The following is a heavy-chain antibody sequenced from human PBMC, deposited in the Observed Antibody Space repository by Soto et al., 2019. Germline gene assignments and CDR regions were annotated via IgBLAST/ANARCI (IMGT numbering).Heavy chain of an antibody. D-gene: IGHD6-25*01. CDR1: GFTFSSYG. J-gene: IGHJ6*02. V-gene: IGHV3-33*01. CDR3: ARGAAGSHYYYYYGMDV. CDR2: IWYDGSNK. Sequence: PGGSLRLSCAASGFTFSSYGMHWVRQATGKGLEWVAVIWYDGSNKYYADSVKGRFTISRDNSKNTLYLQMNSLRAEDTAVYYCARGAAGSHYYYYYGMDVWGQGTTVTVSS.